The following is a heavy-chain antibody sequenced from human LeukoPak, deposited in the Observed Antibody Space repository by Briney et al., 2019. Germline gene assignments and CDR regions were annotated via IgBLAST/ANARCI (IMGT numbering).Heavy chain of an antibody. CDR2: ISCYNGDT. CDR3: ARDRSITMVRGVRSWFDP. D-gene: IGHD3-10*01. V-gene: IGHV1-18*01. Sequence: ASVKVSCKASGYTFTHHGISWVRQAPGQGLEWMGWISCYNGDTIYAQNVQARVTMTTDASTRTAYIELRNLRSDDTAMYYCARDRSITMVRGVRSWFDPWGQGTLVTVSS. CDR1: GYTFTHHG. J-gene: IGHJ5*02.